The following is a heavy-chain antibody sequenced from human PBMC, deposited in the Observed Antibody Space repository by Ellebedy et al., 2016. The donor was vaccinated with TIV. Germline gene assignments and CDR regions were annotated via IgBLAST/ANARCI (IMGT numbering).Heavy chain of an antibody. CDR3: ARDWGIYYYGSGSTPPGGYFDY. CDR1: GGSISSYY. D-gene: IGHD3-10*01. V-gene: IGHV4-4*07. CDR2: IYTSGST. J-gene: IGHJ4*02. Sequence: SETLSLXXTVSGGSISSYYWSWIRQPAGKGLEWIGRIYTSGSTNYNPSLKSRVTISVDTSKNQFSLKLSSVTAADTAVYYCARDWGIYYYGSGSTPPGGYFDYWGQGTLVTVSS.